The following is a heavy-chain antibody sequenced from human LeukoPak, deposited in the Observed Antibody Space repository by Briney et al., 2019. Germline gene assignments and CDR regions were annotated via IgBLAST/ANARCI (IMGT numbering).Heavy chain of an antibody. CDR3: ARSGDSSGYYYFDY. Sequence: GGSLRLSCAASGFTFSSYSMNWVRQAPGKGLEWVSSISSSSSYIYYADSVKGRFTISRDNAKNSLYPQMNSLRAEDTAVYYCARSGDSSGYYYFDYWGQGTLVTVSS. CDR2: ISSSSSYI. D-gene: IGHD3-22*01. J-gene: IGHJ4*02. V-gene: IGHV3-21*01. CDR1: GFTFSSYS.